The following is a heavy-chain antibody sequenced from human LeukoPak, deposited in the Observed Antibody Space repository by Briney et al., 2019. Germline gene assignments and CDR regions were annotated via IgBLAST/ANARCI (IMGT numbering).Heavy chain of an antibody. CDR2: INPTSTSI. V-gene: IGHV3-21*01. D-gene: IGHD3-22*01. J-gene: IGHJ4*02. CDR3: VRLRRNSDRNGYYYYYNF. CDR1: LFPPSAYI. Sequence: GGSLRLSSAPSLFPPSAYIINWARHATGKGIDWVSSINPTSTSIHSANRAKGRFTISRDNAKRSLYLQTNSLRAEDTALYYCVRLRRNSDRNGYYYYYNFWGQGVLVTVSS.